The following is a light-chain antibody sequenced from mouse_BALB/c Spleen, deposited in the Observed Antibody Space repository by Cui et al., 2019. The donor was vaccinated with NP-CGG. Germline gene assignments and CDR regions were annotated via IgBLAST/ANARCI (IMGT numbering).Light chain of an antibody. V-gene: IGLV1*01. CDR2: GTN. CDR3: ALWYSNHWV. CDR1: TGAVTTNNY. J-gene: IGLJ1*01. Sequence: QAVVTEESALTTYPGETVIPTCRSSTGAVTTNNYANWVQEKPDHLFTGLIGGTNNRAPGVPARFSGSLIGDKAALTITGAQTEDEAIYFCALWYSNHWVFGGGTKLTVL.